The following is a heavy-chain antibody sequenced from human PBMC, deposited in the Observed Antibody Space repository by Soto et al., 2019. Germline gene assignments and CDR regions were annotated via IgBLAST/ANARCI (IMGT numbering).Heavy chain of an antibody. Sequence: QVQLQESGPGLVKPSQTLSLTCTVSGGSISSGDYYWSWIRQPPGKGLEWIGYIYYSGSTYYNPSLKSRVTISVDTSKNQFSLKLSSVTAADTAVYYCARGAPTVWYFDWLSFDYWGQGTLVTVSS. D-gene: IGHD3-9*01. CDR2: IYYSGST. J-gene: IGHJ4*02. V-gene: IGHV4-30-4*01. CDR1: GGSISSGDYY. CDR3: ARGAPTVWYFDWLSFDY.